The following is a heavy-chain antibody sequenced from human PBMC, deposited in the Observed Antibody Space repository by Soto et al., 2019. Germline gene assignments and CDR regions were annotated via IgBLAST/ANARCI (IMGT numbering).Heavy chain of an antibody. J-gene: IGHJ6*02. V-gene: IGHV4-59*08. Sequence: PSETLSLTCSVSGTSIRGYYWTWIRQPPGKGLEWIGYIYYTGTTKYNPSLKSRVTISVDTSKNQFSLKLSSVTAADTAVYYCARAGITMVRGVIRDYYGMDVWGQGTTVTVSS. CDR2: IYYTGTT. D-gene: IGHD3-10*01. CDR1: GTSIRGYY. CDR3: ARAGITMVRGVIRDYYGMDV.